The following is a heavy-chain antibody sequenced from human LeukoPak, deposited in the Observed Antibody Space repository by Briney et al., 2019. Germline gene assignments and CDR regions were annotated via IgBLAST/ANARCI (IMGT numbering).Heavy chain of an antibody. Sequence: GASVKVSCKASGGTFSSYAISWVRQAPGQGLEWMGRIIPTLGIANYAQKFQGRVTITADKSTSTAYMELSSLRSEDTAVYYCARASLWFGELVYYYYGMDVWGQGTTVTVSS. CDR2: IIPTLGIA. D-gene: IGHD3-10*01. J-gene: IGHJ6*02. CDR1: GGTFSSYA. CDR3: ARASLWFGELVYYYYGMDV. V-gene: IGHV1-69*04.